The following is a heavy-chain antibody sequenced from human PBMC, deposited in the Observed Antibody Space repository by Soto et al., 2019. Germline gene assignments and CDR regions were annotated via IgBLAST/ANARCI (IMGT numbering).Heavy chain of an antibody. V-gene: IGHV1-18*04. D-gene: IGHD6-25*01. CDR1: GYTFTSYG. CDR3: AREERNYYYYGMDV. J-gene: IGHJ6*02. CDR2: ISAYNGNT. Sequence: GASVKVSCKASGYTFTSYGISWVRQAPGQGLEWMGWISAYNGNTNYAQKLQGRVTMTTDTSTSTAYMELRSLRSDDTAVYYCAREERNYYYYGMDVWGQGTTVTVSS.